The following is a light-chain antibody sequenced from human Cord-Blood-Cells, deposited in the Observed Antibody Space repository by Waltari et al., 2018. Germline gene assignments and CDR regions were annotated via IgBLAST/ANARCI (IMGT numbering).Light chain of an antibody. Sequence: SYELTQPPSVSVSPGQTASITCSGDKLGVTYACWYQQKPGQSPVLVIYQDSKRPSGIPERFSGSNSGNTATLTISGTQAMDEADYYRQAWDSSTAVFGGGTKLTVL. CDR3: QAWDSSTAV. J-gene: IGLJ3*02. CDR1: KLGVTY. CDR2: QDS. V-gene: IGLV3-1*01.